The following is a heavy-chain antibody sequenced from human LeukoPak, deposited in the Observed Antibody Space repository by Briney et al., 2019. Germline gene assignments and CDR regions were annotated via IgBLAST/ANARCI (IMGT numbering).Heavy chain of an antibody. CDR3: ARDSVEGYFDY. D-gene: IGHD2-21*01. CDR2: KKEDGSEK. Sequence: GGSLRLSCAASGFTFSGNWMNWVRQAPGEGLEGVANKKEDGSEKYYVDYVKGRFTISRDNAKNSLYLQMNSLRGEDTGVYYCARDSVEGYFDYWGQGTLVTVSP. CDR1: GFTFSGNW. V-gene: IGHV3-7*01. J-gene: IGHJ4*02.